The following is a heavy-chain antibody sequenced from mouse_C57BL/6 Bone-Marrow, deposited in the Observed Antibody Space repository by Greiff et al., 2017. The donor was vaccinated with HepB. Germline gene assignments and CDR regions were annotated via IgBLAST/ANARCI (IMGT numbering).Heavy chain of an antibody. V-gene: IGHV5-4*01. CDR3: ARDYYYGSTYYYAMDY. D-gene: IGHD1-1*01. CDR2: ISHGGSYT. J-gene: IGHJ4*01. CDR1: GFTFSSYA. Sequence: EVKLMESGGGLVKPGGSLKLSCAASGFTFSSYAMSWVRQTPEKRLEWVATISHGGSYTYYPDNVKGRFTISRDNAKNNLYLQMSHLKSEDTAMYYCARDYYYGSTYYYAMDYWGQGTSVTVSS.